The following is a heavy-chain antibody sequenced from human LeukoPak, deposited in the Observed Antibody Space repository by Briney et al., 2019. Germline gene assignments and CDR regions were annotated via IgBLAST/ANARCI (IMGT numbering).Heavy chain of an antibody. CDR3: ARDRVYSYGNAFGI. CDR2: ISYDGSNK. Sequence: GGSLRLSCAASGFTFSSYAMHWVRQAPGKGLEWVAVISYDGSNKYYADSVKGRFTISRDNSKNTLYLQMNSLRAEDTAVYYCARDRVYSYGNAFGIWGQGTMVTVSS. D-gene: IGHD5-18*01. CDR1: GFTFSSYA. J-gene: IGHJ3*02. V-gene: IGHV3-30*01.